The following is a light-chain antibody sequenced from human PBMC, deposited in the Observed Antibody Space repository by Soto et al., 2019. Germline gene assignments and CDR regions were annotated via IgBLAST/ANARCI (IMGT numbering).Light chain of an antibody. CDR1: QDISHY. V-gene: IGKV1-33*01. CDR2: DAS. CDR3: QRSDTVPPT. Sequence: DIQMTQSPSSLSASVGDRVTITCQARQDISHYLNWYQQKPGKAPKLLIYDASNLETGVPSRFTGSGSETDVTFSFSSLHPAEISTEYFQRSDTVPPTLGRGKRLDI. J-gene: IGKJ5*01.